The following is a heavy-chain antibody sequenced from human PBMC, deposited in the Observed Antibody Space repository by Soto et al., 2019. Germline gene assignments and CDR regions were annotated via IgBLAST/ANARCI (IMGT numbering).Heavy chain of an antibody. Sequence: ASVKVSCKASGYTFTSYYMHWVRQAPGQGLEWIGIINPSGGSTSYAQKFQGRVTMTRDTSTSTVYMELSSLRSEDTAVYYCARDRTDSSSSHGFDYWGQGTLVTVSS. V-gene: IGHV1-46*01. CDR1: GYTFTSYY. CDR2: INPSGGST. J-gene: IGHJ4*02. CDR3: ARDRTDSSSSHGFDY. D-gene: IGHD6-6*01.